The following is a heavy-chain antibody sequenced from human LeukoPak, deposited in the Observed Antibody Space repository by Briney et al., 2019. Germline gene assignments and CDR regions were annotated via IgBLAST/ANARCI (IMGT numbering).Heavy chain of an antibody. CDR2: INSYNGNT. CDR1: GYTFTTSG. D-gene: IGHD3-22*01. Sequence: ASVKVSCKASGYTFTTSGISWVRQAPGQGLEWMGWINSYNGNTNYAQKFQGRVTMTTDTSTSTAYMELRSLRSDDTAVYYCARVGGGSSGYYQDAFDIWGQGTMVTVSS. J-gene: IGHJ3*02. CDR3: ARVGGGSSGYYQDAFDI. V-gene: IGHV1-18*01.